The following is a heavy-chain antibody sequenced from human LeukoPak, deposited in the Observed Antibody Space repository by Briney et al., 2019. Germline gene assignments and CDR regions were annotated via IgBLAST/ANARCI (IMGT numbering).Heavy chain of an antibody. D-gene: IGHD3-16*01. CDR2: INHSGST. J-gene: IGHJ6*03. CDR3: ARGHMGQGGTRRHYYYYYMDV. Sequence: SETLSLTCTVSGGSISSYYWSWIRQPPGKGLEWIGEINHSGSTNYNPSLKSRVTISVDTSKSQFSLKLSSVTAADTAVYYCARGHMGQGGTRRHYYYYYMDVWGKGTTVTVSS. CDR1: GGSISSYY. V-gene: IGHV4-34*01.